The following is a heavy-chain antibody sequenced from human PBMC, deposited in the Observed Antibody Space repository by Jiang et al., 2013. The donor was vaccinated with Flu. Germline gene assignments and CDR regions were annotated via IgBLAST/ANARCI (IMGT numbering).Heavy chain of an antibody. CDR3: ARDYGGNSGFDY. J-gene: IGHJ4*02. V-gene: IGHV4-59*12. Sequence: PGLVKPSETLSLTCTVSGGSISSYYWSWIRQPPGKGLEWVGYIFYSGSTNYNPSLKSRVTISVDTPKNQFSLKLSSVTAADTAVYYCARDYGGNSGFDYWGQGTLVTVST. CDR1: GGSISSYY. CDR2: IFYSGST. D-gene: IGHD4-23*01.